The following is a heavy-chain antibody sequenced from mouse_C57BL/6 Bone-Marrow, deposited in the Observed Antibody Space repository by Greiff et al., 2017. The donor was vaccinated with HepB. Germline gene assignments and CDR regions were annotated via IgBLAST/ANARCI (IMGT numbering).Heavy chain of an antibody. CDR2: INPSSGYT. V-gene: IGHV1-4*01. D-gene: IGHD1-1*01. J-gene: IGHJ2*01. Sequence: QVQLQQSGAELARPGASVKMSCKASGYTFTSYTMHWVQQRPGQGLEWIGYINPSSGYTKYNQKFKDKATLTADKSSSTAYMQLSSLTSEDSAVYYCARNWPYYYGSSSLDYWGQGTTLTVSS. CDR3: ARNWPYYYGSSSLDY. CDR1: GYTFTSYT.